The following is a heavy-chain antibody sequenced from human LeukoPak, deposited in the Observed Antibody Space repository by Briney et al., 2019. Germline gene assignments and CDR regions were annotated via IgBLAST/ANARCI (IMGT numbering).Heavy chain of an antibody. CDR2: INPKTGGT. CDR3: GRDVCLTIFVRGIMAECNLPKK. J-gene: IGHJ4*02. CDR1: GYTFSDHY. D-gene: IGHD3-10*01. V-gene: IGHV1-2*02. Sequence: ASVTVSCKASGYTFSDHYMHWVRQAPGQGLEWMGWINPKTGGTNYAQTSQGRVTMTRDTSISTAYMELSSVSSDDKAVYYGGRDVCLTIFVRGIMAECNLPKKWGQGTLVSVSS.